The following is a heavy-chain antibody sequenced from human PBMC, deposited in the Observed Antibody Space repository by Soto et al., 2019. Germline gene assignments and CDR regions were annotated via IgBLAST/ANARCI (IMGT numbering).Heavy chain of an antibody. J-gene: IGHJ6*02. CDR2: IYPGDSNT. CDR3: ARHAYDFWSGHPNPRYYYGMDG. V-gene: IGHV5-51*01. Sequence: PGESLKISCKGSGYSFTSYWIGWVRQMPGKGLEWMGIIYPGDSNTRYSPSLQGQVTISVDKSISTAYLQWSSLKATDTAMYYCARHAYDFWSGHPNPRYYYGMDGWGRGTTVTVSS. D-gene: IGHD3-3*01. CDR1: GYSFTSYW.